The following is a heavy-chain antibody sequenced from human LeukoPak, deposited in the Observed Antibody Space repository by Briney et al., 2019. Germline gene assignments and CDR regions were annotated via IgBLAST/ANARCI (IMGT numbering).Heavy chain of an antibody. CDR3: ARHYSWGGCSSSWYNLDYMDV. D-gene: IGHD6-13*01. J-gene: IGHJ6*03. Sequence: SETLSLTCAVYGGSFSGYYWSWIRQPPGKGLEWIGEINRSGNTNYNSSLKRRVTISVDTSKNQFSLRLSSVTAADTAVYYCARHYSWGGCSSSWYNLDYMDVWGKGTTVTISS. CDR2: INRSGNT. V-gene: IGHV4-34*01. CDR1: GGSFSGYY.